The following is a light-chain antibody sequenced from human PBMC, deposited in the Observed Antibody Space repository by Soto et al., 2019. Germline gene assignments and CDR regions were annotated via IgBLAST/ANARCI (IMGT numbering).Light chain of an antibody. CDR3: QQHNQWPIN. J-gene: IGKJ5*01. CDR2: YIS. V-gene: IGKV3D-15*01. CDR1: QSAGNF. Sequence: EIVMTQSPATLSVSPGETAALSCRASQSAGNFLAWYQQKPGQAPRLLIYYISTRATGIPARFSGSGSGTEFTLTINSLQSEDSAVYYCQQHNQWPINFGKGTRREIK.